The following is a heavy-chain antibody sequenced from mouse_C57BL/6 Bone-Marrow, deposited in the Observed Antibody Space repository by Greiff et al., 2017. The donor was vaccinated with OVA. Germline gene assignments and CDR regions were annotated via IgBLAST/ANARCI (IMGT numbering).Heavy chain of an antibody. CDR1: GFSLTSYA. V-gene: IGHV2-9-1*01. J-gene: IGHJ4*01. CDR2: IWTGGGT. D-gene: IGHD1-1*01. Sequence: VQLQQSGPGLVAPSQSLSITCTVSGFSLTSYAISWVRQPPGKGLEWLGVIWTGGGTNYNSALKSRLSISKDNSKSQVFLKMNSLQTDDTARYYCARIITTVVDAMDYWGQGTSVTVSS. CDR3: ARIITTVVDAMDY.